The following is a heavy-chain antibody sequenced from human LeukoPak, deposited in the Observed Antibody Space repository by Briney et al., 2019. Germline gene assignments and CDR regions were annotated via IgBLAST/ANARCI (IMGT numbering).Heavy chain of an antibody. V-gene: IGHV1-69*04. D-gene: IGHD4-17*01. Sequence: ASVKVSCKASGGTFSSYAISWVRQAPGQRLEWMGRIIPILGIANYAQKFQGRVTITADKSTSTAYMELSSLRSEDTAVYYCAGSVTTSYYYYGMDVWGQGTTVTVSS. CDR2: IIPILGIA. CDR3: AGSVTTSYYYYGMDV. CDR1: GGTFSSYA. J-gene: IGHJ6*02.